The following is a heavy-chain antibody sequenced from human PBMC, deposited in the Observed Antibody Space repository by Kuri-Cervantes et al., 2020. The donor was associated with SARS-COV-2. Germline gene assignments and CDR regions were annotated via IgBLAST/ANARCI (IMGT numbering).Heavy chain of an antibody. Sequence: GESLKISCAASGFTFSSYAMSWVRQAPGKGLEWVSAISGSGGSKYYADSVKGRFTISRDNSKNTLYLQMNSPRAEDTAVYYCARDVAIFGVVILYYYYGMDVWGQGTTVTVSS. D-gene: IGHD3-3*01. CDR3: ARDVAIFGVVILYYYYGMDV. CDR1: GFTFSSYA. J-gene: IGHJ6*02. CDR2: ISGSGGSK. V-gene: IGHV3-23*01.